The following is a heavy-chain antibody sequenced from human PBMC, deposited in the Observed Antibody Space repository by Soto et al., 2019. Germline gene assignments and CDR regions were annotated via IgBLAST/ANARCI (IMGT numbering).Heavy chain of an antibody. J-gene: IGHJ5*02. Sequence: QVQLQESGPGLVKPSGTLSLTCAVSGGSISSSNWWSWVRQPPGKGLEWIGEIYHSGSTNYNPSLKSRVTISVDKSKNQFSLKLSSVTAADTAVYYCARDRHSMVRGVIIRRRFDPWGQGTLVTVSS. CDR2: IYHSGST. CDR1: GGSISSSNW. CDR3: ARDRHSMVRGVIIRRRFDP. V-gene: IGHV4-4*02. D-gene: IGHD3-10*01.